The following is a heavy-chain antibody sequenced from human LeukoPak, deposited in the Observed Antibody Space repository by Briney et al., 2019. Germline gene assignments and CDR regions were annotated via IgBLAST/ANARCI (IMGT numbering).Heavy chain of an antibody. V-gene: IGHV3-21*01. Sequence: GGSLRLSCAASGFTFSSYSMNWVRQAPGKGLEWVSSISSSSSYIYYADSVKGRFTISRDNAKNSLYLQMNSLRAADTAVYYCARGPPMGAPDYWGQGTLVTVSS. J-gene: IGHJ4*02. CDR1: GFTFSSYS. CDR2: ISSSSSYI. CDR3: ARGPPMGAPDY.